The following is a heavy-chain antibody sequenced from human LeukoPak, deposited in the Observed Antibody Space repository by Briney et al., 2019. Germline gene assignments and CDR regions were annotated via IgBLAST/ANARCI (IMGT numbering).Heavy chain of an antibody. CDR3: ARNGDYDILTYYFDY. CDR2: IYSGGST. D-gene: IGHD3-9*01. Sequence: GGSLRLSCAASGFTVSSNYVSWVRQAPGKGLEWVSVIYSGGSTYYADSVKGRFSISRDNSKNTLYLQMNSLRAEDTAVYYCARNGDYDILTYYFDYWGQGTLVTVSS. CDR1: GFTVSSNY. V-gene: IGHV3-66*01. J-gene: IGHJ4*02.